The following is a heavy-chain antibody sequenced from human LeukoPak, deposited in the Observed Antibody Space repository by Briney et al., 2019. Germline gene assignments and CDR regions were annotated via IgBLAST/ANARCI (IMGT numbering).Heavy chain of an antibody. Sequence: GGSLRLSCAASGFTFSSYWMSWVRQAPGKGLEWVANIKQDGSEKYYVDSVKGRFTISRDNAKNSLYLQMNTLRVEDTAVYYCTRDLMDYDVSTGLHHYYMDVWGQGTTVTVSS. CDR2: IKQDGSEK. CDR3: TRDLMDYDVSTGLHHYYMDV. CDR1: GFTFSSYW. J-gene: IGHJ6*02. V-gene: IGHV3-7*01. D-gene: IGHD3-9*01.